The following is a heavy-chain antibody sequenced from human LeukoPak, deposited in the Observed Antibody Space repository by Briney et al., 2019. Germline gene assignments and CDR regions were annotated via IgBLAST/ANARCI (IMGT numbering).Heavy chain of an antibody. CDR3: ARGARFSSSWYRLFDY. V-gene: IGHV1-8*01. CDR2: MNPNSGNT. D-gene: IGHD6-13*01. CDR1: GYTFTSYD. J-gene: IGHJ4*02. Sequence: ASVKVFCKASGYTFTSYDINWVRQATGQGLEWMGWMNPNSGNTGYAQKFQGRVTMTRNTSISTAYMELSSLRSEDTAVYYCARGARFSSSWYRLFDYWGQGTLVTVSS.